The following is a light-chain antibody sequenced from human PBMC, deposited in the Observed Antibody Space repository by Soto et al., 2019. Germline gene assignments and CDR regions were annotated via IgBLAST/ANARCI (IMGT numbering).Light chain of an antibody. J-gene: IGLJ1*01. Sequence: QSALIQPASVSGSPGQSITISCTGTSSDVGGSNYVSWYQHHPHRAPKLLIYEVSYRPSGVSNRFSGSRSGNTASLTISGLQAEDEADYYCSAYTVSRTYVFGTGTKV. CDR2: EVS. V-gene: IGLV2-14*01. CDR3: SAYTVSRTYV. CDR1: SSDVGGSNY.